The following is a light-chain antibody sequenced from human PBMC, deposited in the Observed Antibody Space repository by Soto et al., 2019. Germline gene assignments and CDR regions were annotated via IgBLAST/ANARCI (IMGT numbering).Light chain of an antibody. CDR2: GAS. Sequence: EIVMTQSPATLSVSPGERATLSCRASQSVSSNLAWYQHKPGQAPRLLIYGASTSATGIPARFSGSGSGTGFTLTISSLQSEDLAVYDGQPYNNWPWTFGQGTKVEIK. V-gene: IGKV3-15*01. CDR1: QSVSSN. CDR3: QPYNNWPWT. J-gene: IGKJ1*01.